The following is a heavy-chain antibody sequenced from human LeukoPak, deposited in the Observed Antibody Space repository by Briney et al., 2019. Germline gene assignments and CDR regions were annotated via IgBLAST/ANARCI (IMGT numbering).Heavy chain of an antibody. V-gene: IGHV3-23*01. Sequence: GGSLRLSRTTSGFSFKTYSMSWVRQAPGKGLEWVSAINDDTPYYTDSVKGRFTVSRDNSRDTLYLHLNSLRAEDTAIYYCAKEYDLWHEQGNWFDTWGQGVLVTVSS. CDR2: INDDTP. CDR1: GFSFKTYS. CDR3: AKEYDLWHEQGNWFDT. D-gene: IGHD3-3*01. J-gene: IGHJ5*02.